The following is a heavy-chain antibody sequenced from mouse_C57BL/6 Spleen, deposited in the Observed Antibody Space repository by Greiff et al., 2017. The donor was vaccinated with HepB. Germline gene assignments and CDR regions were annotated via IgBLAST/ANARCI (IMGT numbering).Heavy chain of an antibody. J-gene: IGHJ4*01. V-gene: IGHV1-52*01. CDR1: GYTFTSYW. Sequence: VKLQQPGAELVRPGSSVKLSCKASGYTFTSYWMHWVKQRPIQGLEWIGNIDPSDSETHYNQKFKDKATLTVDKSSSTAYMQLSSLTSEDSAVYYCARDPSGYYYAMDYWGQGTSVTVSS. CDR3: ARDPSGYYYAMDY. CDR2: IDPSDSET.